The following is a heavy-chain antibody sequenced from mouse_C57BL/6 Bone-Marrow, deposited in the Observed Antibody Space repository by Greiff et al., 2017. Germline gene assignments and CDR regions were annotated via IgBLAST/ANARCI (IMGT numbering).Heavy chain of an antibody. D-gene: IGHD2-1*01. Sequence: VHLVESGPGLVQPSQSLSITCTVSGFSLTSYGVHWVRQSPGKGLEWLGVIWRGGSTDYNAAFMSRLSITKDNSKSHVVFKMNSLQADDTAIYYCAKSSYGNPLYWGQGTLVTVSA. CDR3: AKSSYGNPLY. CDR1: GFSLTSYG. J-gene: IGHJ3*01. CDR2: IWRGGST. V-gene: IGHV2-5*01.